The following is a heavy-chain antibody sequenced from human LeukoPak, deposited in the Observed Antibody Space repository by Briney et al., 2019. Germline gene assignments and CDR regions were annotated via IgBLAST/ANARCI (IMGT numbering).Heavy chain of an antibody. CDR3: ARKGHSSSCFDY. J-gene: IGHJ4*02. Sequence: GGSLRLSCAASGFTVSSNYMSWVRQAPGKGLEWVSVIYSGGSTYYADSVKGRFTISRDNSKNTLYLQMDSLRAEDTAVYYCARKGHSSSCFDYWGQGTLVTVSS. D-gene: IGHD6-13*01. CDR2: IYSGGST. V-gene: IGHV3-66*01. CDR1: GFTVSSNY.